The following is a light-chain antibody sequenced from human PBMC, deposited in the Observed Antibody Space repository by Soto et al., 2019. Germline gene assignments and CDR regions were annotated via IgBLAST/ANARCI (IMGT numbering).Light chain of an antibody. J-gene: IGKJ4*01. CDR2: RAS. CDR3: QQYESSPLT. Sequence: EIVLTQSPDTLSLSPGERATLSCRASQSVSSSFLAWYQQKPGQAPRLLIYRASSRATGIPDRFTGSGSGTDFTLTISRLEPEDFAVYYCQQYESSPLTFGGGTRWRSN. CDR1: QSVSSSF. V-gene: IGKV3-20*01.